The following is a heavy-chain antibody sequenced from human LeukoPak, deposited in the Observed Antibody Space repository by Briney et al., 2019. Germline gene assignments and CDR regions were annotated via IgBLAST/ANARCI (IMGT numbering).Heavy chain of an antibody. CDR2: INQDASEI. J-gene: IGHJ4*02. D-gene: IGHD2-21*02. Sequence: PGGALRLSCAASGFTFSSYAMSWVRQAPGKGLEGVGNINQDASEINYVDSVRGRFTISRDNAKNSLHLQMNSLRAEDTAVYYCATDRDNSDWQKRFDSWGQGTLVTVSS. CDR1: GFTFSSYA. CDR3: ATDRDNSDWQKRFDS. V-gene: IGHV3-7*01.